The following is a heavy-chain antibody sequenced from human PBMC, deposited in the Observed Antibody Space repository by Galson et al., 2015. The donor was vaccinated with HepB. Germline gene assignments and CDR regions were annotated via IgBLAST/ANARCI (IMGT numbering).Heavy chain of an antibody. CDR2: MNPNSGNT. J-gene: IGHJ5*02. Sequence: SVKVSCKASGYTFTSYDINWVRQATGQGLEWMGWMNPNSGNTGYAQKFQGRVTMTRNTSISTAYMELSSLRSEDTAVYYCAGEGECSSTSCYRGWFDPWGQGTLVTVSS. D-gene: IGHD2-2*01. CDR3: AGEGECSSTSCYRGWFDP. CDR1: GYTFTSYD. V-gene: IGHV1-8*01.